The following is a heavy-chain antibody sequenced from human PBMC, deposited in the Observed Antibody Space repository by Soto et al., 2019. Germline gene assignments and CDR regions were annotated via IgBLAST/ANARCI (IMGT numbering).Heavy chain of an antibody. CDR1: GRSFSGYY. V-gene: IGHV4-34*01. CDR3: ARRLDV. Sequence: TVSLTCAVYGRSFSGYYWSWIRQPPGKGLEWIGEINHSGSTNYNPSLKSRVTISVDTSKNQFSLNLSSVTAADTAVYYCARRLDVWGQGTTVTVSS. CDR2: INHSGST. J-gene: IGHJ6*02.